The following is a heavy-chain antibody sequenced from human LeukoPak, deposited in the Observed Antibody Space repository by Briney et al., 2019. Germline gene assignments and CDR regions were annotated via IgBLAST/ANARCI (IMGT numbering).Heavy chain of an antibody. CDR3: VRGDTARAFYHFAY. Sequence: WASVKVSCKASGFPFTSYYINWVRQAPGQGLEWMGRISAYDSHTNYAQSLQGRVTFTTDTSTTTAYMELRSLRSDDTAVYYCVRGDTARAFYHFAYWGQGTLVTVSS. CDR2: ISAYDSHT. CDR1: GFPFTSYY. V-gene: IGHV1-18*04. J-gene: IGHJ4*02. D-gene: IGHD3-3*02.